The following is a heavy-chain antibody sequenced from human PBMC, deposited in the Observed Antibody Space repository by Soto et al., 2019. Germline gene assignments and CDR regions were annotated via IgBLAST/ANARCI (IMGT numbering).Heavy chain of an antibody. D-gene: IGHD3-10*01. CDR3: AKDLLWFGAFDY. V-gene: IGHV3-30*18. Sequence: QVQLVESGGGVVQPGRSLRLSCAASGFTFSSYGMHWVRQAPGKGLEWVAVISYDGSNKYYADSVKGRFTISRDNSKNTLYLQMNSLRAEDTAVDYCAKDLLWFGAFDYWGQGTLVTVSS. CDR1: GFTFSSYG. CDR2: ISYDGSNK. J-gene: IGHJ4*02.